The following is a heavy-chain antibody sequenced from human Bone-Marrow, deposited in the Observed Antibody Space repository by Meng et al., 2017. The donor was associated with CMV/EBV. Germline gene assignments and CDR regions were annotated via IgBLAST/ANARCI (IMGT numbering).Heavy chain of an antibody. CDR3: AKDSLKSRYSSSSGGADY. J-gene: IGHJ4*02. D-gene: IGHD6-6*01. CDR2: IWYDGSNK. V-gene: IGHV3-33*06. CDR1: GFTFSSYG. Sequence: GESLKISCAASGFTFSSYGMHRVRQAPGKGLEWVAVIWYDGSNKYYADSVKGRFTISRDNSKDTLYLQMNSLRAEDTAVYYCAKDSLKSRYSSSSGGADYWGQGTRVTVSS.